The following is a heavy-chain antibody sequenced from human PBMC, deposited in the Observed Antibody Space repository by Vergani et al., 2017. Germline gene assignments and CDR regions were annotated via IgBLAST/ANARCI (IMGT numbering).Heavy chain of an antibody. D-gene: IGHD2-15*01. V-gene: IGHV1-69*11. CDR1: GGTFSSYA. J-gene: IGHJ6*03. CDR2: IIPILGTA. Sequence: QVQLVQSGAEVKKPGSSVKVSCKASGGTFSSYAISWVRQAPGQGLEWMGRIIPILGTANYAQKFQGRVTITADESTSTAYMELSSLRSEDTAVYYCARVTCSGGSCYADAFYYYYYMDVWGKGTTVTVSS. CDR3: ARVTCSGGSCYADAFYYYYYMDV.